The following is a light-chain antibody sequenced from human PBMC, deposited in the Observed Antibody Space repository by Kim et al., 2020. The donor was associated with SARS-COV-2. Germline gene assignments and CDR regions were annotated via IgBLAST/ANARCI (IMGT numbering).Light chain of an antibody. CDR1: QSVSSY. Sequence: PGERATISCRASQSVSSYLAWYQQKPGQAPRLLIYDASNRATGIPARFSGSGSGTDFTLTISSLEPEDFAVYYCQQRSNWPTKITFGQGTRLEIK. CDR3: QQRSNWPTKIT. V-gene: IGKV3-11*01. CDR2: DAS. J-gene: IGKJ5*01.